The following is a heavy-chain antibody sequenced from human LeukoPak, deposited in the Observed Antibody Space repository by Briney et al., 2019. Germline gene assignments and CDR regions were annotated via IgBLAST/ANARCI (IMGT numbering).Heavy chain of an antibody. CDR3: ARDAVLEWITSTHVAFDF. CDR1: GYTFTRYD. V-gene: IGHV1-18*01. D-gene: IGHD3-3*01. CDR2: ISAYNGNT. Sequence: ASVKVSRKASGYTFTRYDINWVRQAPGQGLEWMGWISAYNGNTNYAQNLQGRVTMTTDTSTSTAYMELRSLRSDDTAVYYCARDAVLEWITSTHVAFDFWGQGTMVTVSS. J-gene: IGHJ3*01.